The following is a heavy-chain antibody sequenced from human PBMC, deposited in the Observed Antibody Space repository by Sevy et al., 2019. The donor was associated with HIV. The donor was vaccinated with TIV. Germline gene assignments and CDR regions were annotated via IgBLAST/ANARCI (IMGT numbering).Heavy chain of an antibody. CDR2: ISHDGSNK. CDR3: AKQGGYCSNSVCYRAFDY. J-gene: IGHJ4*02. V-gene: IGHV3-30*18. CDR1: GFTFSSFG. D-gene: IGHD2-8*01. Sequence: GGSLRLSCAASGFTFSSFGMHWVRQAPGKGLEWVAIISHDGSNKIYADSVKGRFTISRDNSKNTLYLQMDSLRADDTAVYYCAKQGGYCSNSVCYRAFDYWGQGTLVTVSS.